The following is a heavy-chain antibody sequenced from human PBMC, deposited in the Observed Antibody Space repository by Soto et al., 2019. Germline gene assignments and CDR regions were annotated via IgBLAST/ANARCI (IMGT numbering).Heavy chain of an antibody. J-gene: IGHJ4*02. CDR3: ARPSRGRIAAAGIFGY. CDR2: MNPNSGNT. V-gene: IGHV1-8*01. D-gene: IGHD6-13*01. CDR1: GYTFTSYD. Sequence: GASVKVSCKASGYTFTSYDINWVRQATGQGLEWMGWMNPNSGNTGYAQKFQGRVTMTRNTSISTAYMELSSLRSEDTAVYYCARPSRGRIAAAGIFGYWGQGTLVTVSS.